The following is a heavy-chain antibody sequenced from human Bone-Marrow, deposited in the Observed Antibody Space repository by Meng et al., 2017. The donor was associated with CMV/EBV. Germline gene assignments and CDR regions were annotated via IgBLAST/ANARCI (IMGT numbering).Heavy chain of an antibody. V-gene: IGHV1-2*02. CDR3: ARDSIVVPAIVYYYYGMDV. CDR1: GYTFTGYY. D-gene: IGHD2-2*01. Sequence: ASVKVSCKASGYTFTGYYMHWVRQAPGQGLEWMGWINPNSGGTNYAQKFQGRVTMTRDTSISTDYMELSRLRSDDTAVYYCARDSIVVPAIVYYYYGMDVWGQGTTVTVSS. CDR2: INPNSGGT. J-gene: IGHJ6*02.